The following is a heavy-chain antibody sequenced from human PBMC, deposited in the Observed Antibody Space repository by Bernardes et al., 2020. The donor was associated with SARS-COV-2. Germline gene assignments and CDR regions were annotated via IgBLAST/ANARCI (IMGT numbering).Heavy chain of an antibody. CDR3: CVLVDTLMSGF. CDR2: VQSKTKSYAT. Sequence: GGSLRLSCAASGFSFGASNVHWVRQASGKGLEWVGRVQSKTKSYATTYAASVQGRFIISRDDSKNTANLQMSSLKTEDTAVYFCCVLVDTLMSGFWGQGSLVTVSS. CDR1: GFSFGASN. J-gene: IGHJ4*02. D-gene: IGHD3-10*02. V-gene: IGHV3-73*01.